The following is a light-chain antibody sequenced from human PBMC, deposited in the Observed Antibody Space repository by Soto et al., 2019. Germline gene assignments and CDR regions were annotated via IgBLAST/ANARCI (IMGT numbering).Light chain of an antibody. CDR1: SSDVGGYNY. J-gene: IGLJ1*01. V-gene: IGLV2-8*01. CDR2: EVN. CDR3: SSSGGYNNVV. Sequence: QSALTQPPSASGSPGQSVTISCTGTSSDVGGYNYVSWFQQHPGKAPKLIIHEVNQRPSGVPDRFSGSKSGNTASLTVSGLQAEDEGTYSCSSSGGYNNVVFGTGTKVTVL.